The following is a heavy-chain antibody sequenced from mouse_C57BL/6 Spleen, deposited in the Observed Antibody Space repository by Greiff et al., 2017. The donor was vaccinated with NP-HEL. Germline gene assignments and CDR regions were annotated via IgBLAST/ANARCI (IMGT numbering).Heavy chain of an antibody. J-gene: IGHJ4*01. V-gene: IGHV3-6*01. Sequence: VQLKESGPGLVKPSQSLSLTCSVTGYSITSGYYWNWIRQFPGNKLEWMGYISYDGSNNYNPSPKNRISITRDTSKNQFFLKLNSVTTEDTATYYCAREGGYDDLYAMDYWGQGTSVTVSS. CDR3: AREGGYDDLYAMDY. CDR1: GYSITSGYY. CDR2: ISYDGSN. D-gene: IGHD2-2*01.